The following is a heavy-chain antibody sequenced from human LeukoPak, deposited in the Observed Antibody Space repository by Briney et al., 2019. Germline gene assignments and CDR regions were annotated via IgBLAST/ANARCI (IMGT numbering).Heavy chain of an antibody. V-gene: IGHV1-2*02. CDR1: GYTFTGYY. CDR3: ARVLWFGARWFDP. CDR2: INPNSGGT. D-gene: IGHD3-10*01. J-gene: IGHJ5*02. Sequence: ASVKVSCKASGYTFTGYYMHWVRQAPGQGLEWMGWINPNSGGTNYAQKFQGRVTMTRDTSIGTAYMELSRLRADDTAVYYCARVLWFGARWFDPWGQGTLVTVSS.